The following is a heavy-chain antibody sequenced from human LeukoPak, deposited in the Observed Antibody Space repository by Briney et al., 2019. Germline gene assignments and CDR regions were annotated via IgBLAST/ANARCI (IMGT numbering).Heavy chain of an antibody. Sequence: GGSLRLSCAASGFTFSSYGMHWVRQAPGKGLEWVAFIRYDGSNKYYADSVKGRFTISRDNSKNTLYLQMNSLRAEDTAVYYCAKADYYDSSGYGSRDAFDIWGQGTMVTVSS. CDR1: GFTFSSYG. D-gene: IGHD3-22*01. V-gene: IGHV3-30*02. J-gene: IGHJ3*02. CDR3: AKADYYDSSGYGSRDAFDI. CDR2: IRYDGSNK.